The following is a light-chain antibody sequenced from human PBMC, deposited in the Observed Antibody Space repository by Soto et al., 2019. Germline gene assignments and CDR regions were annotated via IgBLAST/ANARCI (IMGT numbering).Light chain of an antibody. CDR3: QHYNAESNT. CDR2: KAS. V-gene: IGKV1-5*03. CDR1: QSIRTW. Sequence: DIQMTQSPSTLSASVGDRVVITCRASQSIRTWLAWYQQKPGKAPKLLIYKASSVVSGVPSRFSGSASGTEFTLTISSLQPDDFATYYCQHYNAESNTFGQGTKVEIK. J-gene: IGKJ2*01.